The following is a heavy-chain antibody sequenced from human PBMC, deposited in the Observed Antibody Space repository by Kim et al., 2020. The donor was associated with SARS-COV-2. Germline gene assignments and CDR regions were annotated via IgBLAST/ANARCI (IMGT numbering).Heavy chain of an antibody. J-gene: IGHJ6*02. CDR1: GGSFSGYY. CDR3: ARLMVVNPDGMDV. CDR2: INHSGST. D-gene: IGHD2-8*01. V-gene: IGHV4-34*01. Sequence: SETLSLTCAVYGGSFSGYYWSWIRQPPGKGLEWIGEINHSGSTNYNPSLKSRVTISVDTSKNQFSLKLSSVTAADTAVYYCARLMVVNPDGMDVWGQGTT.